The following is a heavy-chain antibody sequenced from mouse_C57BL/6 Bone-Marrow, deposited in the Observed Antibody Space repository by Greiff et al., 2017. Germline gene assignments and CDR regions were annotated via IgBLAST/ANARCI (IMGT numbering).Heavy chain of an antibody. J-gene: IGHJ4*01. V-gene: IGHV1-39*01. Sequence: VHVKQSGPELVKPGASVKISCKASGYSFTDYNMNWVKQSNGKSLEWIGVINPTYGTTSYNQKFKGKATLTVDQSSSTAYMQLNSLPSEDSAVYYCARSYDYDYAMDYWGQGTSVTVSS. D-gene: IGHD2-4*01. CDR1: GYSFTDYN. CDR3: ARSYDYDYAMDY. CDR2: INPTYGTT.